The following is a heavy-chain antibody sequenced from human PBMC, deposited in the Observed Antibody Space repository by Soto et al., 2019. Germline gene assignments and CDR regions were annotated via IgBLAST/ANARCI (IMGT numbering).Heavy chain of an antibody. CDR2: ISYDGSNK. V-gene: IGHV3-30-3*01. J-gene: IGHJ4*02. D-gene: IGHD6-19*01. CDR1: GFTFSSYA. CDR3: ARPYSSGWYGDLDY. Sequence: GGSLRLSCTASGFTFSSYAMHWVRQAPGKGLEWVAVISYDGSNKYYADSVKGRFTISRDNSKNTMYLQMSSLRVEDTAVYYCARPYSSGWYGDLDYWGQGTLVTVSS.